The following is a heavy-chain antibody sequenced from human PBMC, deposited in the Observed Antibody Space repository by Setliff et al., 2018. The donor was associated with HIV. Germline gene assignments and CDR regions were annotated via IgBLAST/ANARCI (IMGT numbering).Heavy chain of an antibody. CDR3: ARGLSFYDPGGFDY. J-gene: IGHJ4*02. CDR2: IYTSGST. CDR1: GGSISSGGFY. Sequence: SETLSLTCTVTGGSISSGGFYWTWIRQHPGKGLEWIGNIYTSGSTSYNPSLKSRVTISVDTSKNQFSLKLSSVTAADTAVYYCARGLSFYDPGGFDYWGQGTLVTVSS. V-gene: IGHV4-31*03. D-gene: IGHD3-22*01.